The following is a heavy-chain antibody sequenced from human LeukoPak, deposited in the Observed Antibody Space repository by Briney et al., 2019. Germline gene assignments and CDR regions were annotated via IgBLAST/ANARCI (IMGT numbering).Heavy chain of an antibody. D-gene: IGHD6-13*01. CDR3: ARVQIIAASYYFDY. CDR2: ISAYNGNT. Sequence: ASVKVSCKASGYTFTSYGISWVRQAPGQGLEWMGWISAYNGNTNYAQKLQDRVTMTTDTSTSTAYMELRSLRSDDTAVYYCARVQIIAASYYFDYWGQGTLVTVSS. V-gene: IGHV1-18*01. CDR1: GYTFTSYG. J-gene: IGHJ4*02.